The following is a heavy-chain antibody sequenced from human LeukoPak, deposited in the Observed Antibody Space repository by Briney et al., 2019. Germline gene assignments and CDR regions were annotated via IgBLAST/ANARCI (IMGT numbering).Heavy chain of an antibody. D-gene: IGHD4-17*01. CDR3: ARDEEVTTVTKFNY. Sequence: SVKVSCKASGGTFSSYAISWVRQAPGQGLEWMGGIIPIFGTANYAQKFQGRVTITADESTSTAYMELSSLRSEDTAVYYCARDEEVTTVTKFNYWGQGTLVTVSS. J-gene: IGHJ4*02. CDR2: IIPIFGTA. CDR1: GGTFSSYA. V-gene: IGHV1-69*13.